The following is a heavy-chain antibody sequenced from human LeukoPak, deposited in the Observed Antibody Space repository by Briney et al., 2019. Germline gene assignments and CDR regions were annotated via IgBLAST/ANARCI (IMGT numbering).Heavy chain of an antibody. Sequence: PGGSLRLSCAASGFTFSSSGMHWVRQAPGKGLEWVAVISYDGSNKYYADSVKGRFTISRDNSKNTLYLQMNSLRAEDTAVYYCAREGGSYYDILTGYYTTHYFDYWGQGTLVTVSS. CDR3: AREGGSYYDILTGYYTTHYFDY. CDR1: GFTFSSSG. V-gene: IGHV3-30*03. CDR2: ISYDGSNK. J-gene: IGHJ4*02. D-gene: IGHD3-9*01.